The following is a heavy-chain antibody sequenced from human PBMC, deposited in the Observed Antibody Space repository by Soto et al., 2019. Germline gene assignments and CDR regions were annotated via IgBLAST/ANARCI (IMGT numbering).Heavy chain of an antibody. D-gene: IGHD2-15*01. CDR3: ARDRYCSGGSCYDYGMDV. CDR1: GYTFTSYA. V-gene: IGHV1-3*01. Sequence: ASVKVSCKASGYTFTSYAVHWVRQAPGQRLEWMGWINAANGITKYSQKLQGRVTITRDTSASIVYMELSSLRSEDTAVYFCARDRYCSGGSCYDYGMDVWGQ. J-gene: IGHJ6*02. CDR2: INAANGIT.